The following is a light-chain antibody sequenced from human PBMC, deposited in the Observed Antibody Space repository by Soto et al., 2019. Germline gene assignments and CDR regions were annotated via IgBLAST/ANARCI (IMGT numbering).Light chain of an antibody. CDR1: QSVSSY. CDR2: DAS. CDR3: QQRSNWPLT. V-gene: IGKV3-11*01. J-gene: IGKJ4*01. Sequence: EIVLTQSPATLSLSPGERATLSCRASQSVSSYLAWYQQKPGQAPRLLIYDASNRATGTPARSSGSGSGTDFTLTISSLEPEDFAVYYCQQRSNWPLTFGGGTKVAIK.